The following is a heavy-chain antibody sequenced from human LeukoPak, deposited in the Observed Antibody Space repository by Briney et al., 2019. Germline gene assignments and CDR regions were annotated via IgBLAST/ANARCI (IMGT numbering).Heavy chain of an antibody. J-gene: IGHJ4*02. V-gene: IGHV4-59*12. CDR1: GGSIRSYY. CDR2: IYYSGST. D-gene: IGHD2-2*01. Sequence: SETLSLTCTVSGGSIRSYYWSWIRQPPGKGLEWIGYIYYSGSTYYNPSLKSRVTISVDTSKNQFSLKLSSVTAADTAVYYCASEFFPRGVVVAEGYWGQGTLVTVSS. CDR3: ASEFFPRGVVVAEGY.